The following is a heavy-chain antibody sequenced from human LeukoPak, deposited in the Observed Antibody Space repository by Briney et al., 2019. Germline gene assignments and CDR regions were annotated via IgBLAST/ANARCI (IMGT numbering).Heavy chain of an antibody. CDR3: ARGGSDYGDYVFDY. CDR1: GGTFIIYA. J-gene: IGHJ4*02. V-gene: IGHV1-69*01. Sequence: GASVTVSFKASGGTFIIYAISWVRQAPGQGLEWMGGIIPIFGTANYAQKFQGRVTITADESTSTAYMELSSLRSEDTAVYYCARGGSDYGDYVFDYWGQGTLVTVSS. D-gene: IGHD4-17*01. CDR2: IIPIFGTA.